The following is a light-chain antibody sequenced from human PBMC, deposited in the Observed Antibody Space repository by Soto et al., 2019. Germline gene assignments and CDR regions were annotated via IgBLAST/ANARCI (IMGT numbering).Light chain of an antibody. CDR3: VAWDDSGNGQV. CDR1: ISNIGSNT. J-gene: IGLJ2*01. CDR2: SND. Sequence: QAVVTQPPSVSGPPGQRVTVACSGSISNIGSNTVNWYQKLPGTAPKVVIYSNDERPSWVPDRFSGSKSGTSASLVISGLQSEDEADYYCVAWDDSGNGQVFGGGTKVTVL. V-gene: IGLV1-44*01.